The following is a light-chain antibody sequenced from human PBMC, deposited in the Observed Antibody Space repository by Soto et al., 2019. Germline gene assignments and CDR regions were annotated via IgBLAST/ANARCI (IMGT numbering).Light chain of an antibody. CDR2: DVS. J-gene: IGLJ2*01. V-gene: IGLV2-8*01. CDR1: SSDVGGYNY. CDR3: SSYAGSKGVV. Sequence: QSALTQPPSASGYPGQSVTISCTGTSSDVGGYNYVSWYQQHPGKAPKLMIYDVSKRPSGVPDRFSGSKSGNTASLTVSGLQAEDEADYYCSSYAGSKGVVFGGGTQLTVL.